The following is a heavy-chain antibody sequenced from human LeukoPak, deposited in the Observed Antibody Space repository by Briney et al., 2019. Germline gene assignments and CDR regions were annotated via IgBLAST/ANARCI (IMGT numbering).Heavy chain of an antibody. Sequence: GASVKVSCKTSGYTFTSYNLHWVRQAPGQRLEWMGIIKPSGDHTNYAQKLQDRVTMTTDTSTTTAYMELRSLTSDDTAVYYCARAGAVVDNWFDPWGQGTLVTVS. D-gene: IGHD2-15*01. CDR1: GYTFTSYN. CDR2: IKPSGDHT. CDR3: ARAGAVVDNWFDP. J-gene: IGHJ5*02. V-gene: IGHV1-46*01.